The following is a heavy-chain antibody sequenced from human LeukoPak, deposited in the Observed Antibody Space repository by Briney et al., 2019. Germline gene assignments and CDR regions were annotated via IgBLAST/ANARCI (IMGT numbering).Heavy chain of an antibody. J-gene: IGHJ3*02. V-gene: IGHV3-23*01. Sequence: GGSLRLSCAASGFTFSSYAMSWVRQAPGKGLEWVSAISGSGGSTYYADSVKGRFTISRDNSKNTLYLQMNSLRAEDTAVYYCARGRVVVATTRKERKAEGSCAFDIWGQGTMVTVSS. CDR2: ISGSGGST. CDR3: ARGRVVVATTRKERKAEGSCAFDI. D-gene: IGHD2-15*01. CDR1: GFTFSSYA.